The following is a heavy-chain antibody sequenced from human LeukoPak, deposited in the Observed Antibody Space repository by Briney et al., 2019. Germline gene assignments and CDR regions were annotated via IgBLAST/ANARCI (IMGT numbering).Heavy chain of an antibody. CDR1: GFTFSSYS. D-gene: IGHD5/OR15-5a*01. J-gene: IGHJ4*02. Sequence: GGSLRLSCAASGFTFSSYSTNWVRQAPGKGLEWVSSISSDSTYIFYADSVKGRFTISRDNAKNSLYLQMNSLRAEDTAVYYCARFETVSAKPFEYWGQGTLVTVSS. CDR2: ISSDSTYI. CDR3: ARFETVSAKPFEY. V-gene: IGHV3-21*01.